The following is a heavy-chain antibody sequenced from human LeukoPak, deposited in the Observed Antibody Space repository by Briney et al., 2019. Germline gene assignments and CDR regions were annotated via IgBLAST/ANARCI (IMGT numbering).Heavy chain of an antibody. CDR3: AKDRNSGSYLGDAFDI. J-gene: IGHJ3*02. CDR1: GFTVSSNY. Sequence: GGSLRLSCAASGFTVSSNYMSWVRQAPGKGLEWVSVIYSGGSTYYADSVKGRFTISRDNSKNTLYLQMNSLRAEDTAVYYCAKDRNSGSYLGDAFDIWGQGTMVTVSS. V-gene: IGHV3-53*01. CDR2: IYSGGST. D-gene: IGHD1-26*01.